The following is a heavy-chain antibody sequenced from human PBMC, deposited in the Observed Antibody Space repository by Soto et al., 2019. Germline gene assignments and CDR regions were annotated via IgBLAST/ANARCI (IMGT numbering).Heavy chain of an antibody. V-gene: IGHV4-59*01. CDR2: IYYSGST. D-gene: IGHD1-1*01. CDR3: ARQMRGATTDIYYYGMDV. J-gene: IGHJ6*02. Sequence: QVQLQESGPGLVKPSETLSLTCTVSGGSISSYYWSWIRQPPGKGLEWIGYIYYSGSTNYNPSLKSRVTISVDTSNIQFTLKLSSVTAADTAVYYCARQMRGATTDIYYYGMDVWGQGTTFTVSS. CDR1: GGSISSYY.